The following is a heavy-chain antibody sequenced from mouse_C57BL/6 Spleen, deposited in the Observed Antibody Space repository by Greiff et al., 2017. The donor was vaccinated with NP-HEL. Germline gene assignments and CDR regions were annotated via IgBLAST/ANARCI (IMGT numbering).Heavy chain of an antibody. CDR1: GYAFSSSW. CDR3: ARWVVATKRVYFDY. CDR2: IYPGDGDT. Sequence: VQLVESGPELVKPGASVKISCKASGYAFSSSWMNWVKQRPGKGLEWIGRIYPGDGDTNYNGKFKGKATLTADKSSSTAYMQLSSLTSEDSAVYFCARWVVATKRVYFDYWGQGTTLTVSS. V-gene: IGHV1-82*01. D-gene: IGHD1-1*01. J-gene: IGHJ2*01.